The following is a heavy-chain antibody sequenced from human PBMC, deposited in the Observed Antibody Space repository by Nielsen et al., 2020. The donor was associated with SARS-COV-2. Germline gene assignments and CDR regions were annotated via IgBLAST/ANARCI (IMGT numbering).Heavy chain of an antibody. CDR2: IDWDDDK. D-gene: IGHD4-23*01. V-gene: IGHV2-70*11. CDR3: ARTYYGGNSAFFDY. Sequence: SGPTLVKPAQTLTLTCTFSGFSLSTSGMCVSWIRQPPGKALEWLARIDWDDDKYYSTSLKTRLTISKDTSKNQVVLTMTNMDPVDTATYYCARTYYGGNSAFFDYWGQGTLVTVSS. J-gene: IGHJ4*02. CDR1: GFSLSTSGMC.